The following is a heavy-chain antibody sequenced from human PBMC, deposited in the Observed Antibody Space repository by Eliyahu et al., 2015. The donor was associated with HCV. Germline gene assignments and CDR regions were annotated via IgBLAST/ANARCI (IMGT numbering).Heavy chain of an antibody. J-gene: IGHJ4*02. CDR1: GGSFSGYY. D-gene: IGHD6-19*01. Sequence: QVQLQQWGAGLLKPSETLSLTCAVYGGSFSGYYWSWIRQPPGKGLEWIGEINHSGSTNYNPSLKSRVTISVDTSKNQFSLKLSSVTAADTAVYYCARGDEGSGWRFDYWGQGTLVTVSS. CDR2: INHSGST. CDR3: ARGDEGSGWRFDY. V-gene: IGHV4-34*01.